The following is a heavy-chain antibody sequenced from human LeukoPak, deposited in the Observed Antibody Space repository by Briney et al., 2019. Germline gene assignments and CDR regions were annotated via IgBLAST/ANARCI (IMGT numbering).Heavy chain of an antibody. CDR3: ARGLPNDYRSLYFGY. J-gene: IGHJ4*02. CDR1: GGSFSGYY. CDR2: INHSGST. V-gene: IGHV4-34*01. Sequence: PSETLSLTCADYGGSFSGYYWSWIRQPPGKGLEWIGEINHSGSTNYNPSLKSRVTISVDTSKNQFSLKLSSVTAADTAVYYCARGLPNDYRSLYFGYWGQGTLVTVSS. D-gene: IGHD4-17*01.